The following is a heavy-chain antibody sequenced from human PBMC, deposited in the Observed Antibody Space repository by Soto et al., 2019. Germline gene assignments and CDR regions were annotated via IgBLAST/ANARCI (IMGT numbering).Heavy chain of an antibody. V-gene: IGHV3-23*01. D-gene: IGHD3-22*01. CDR2: ISYGGGTT. J-gene: IGHJ4*02. CDR3: AKNPGYYYDSTGYNLAY. Sequence: PGGSLRLSCAASEFTFSNYAMSWVRQAPGKGLEWVSAISYGGGTTYYADSVKGRFTISRDNSKNTLYLQMNSLRAEDTAVYYCAKNPGYYYDSTGYNLAYWGQGTLVTVSS. CDR1: EFTFSNYA.